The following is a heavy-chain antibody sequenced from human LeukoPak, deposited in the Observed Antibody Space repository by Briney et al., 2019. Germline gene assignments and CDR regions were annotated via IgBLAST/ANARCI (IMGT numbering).Heavy chain of an antibody. J-gene: IGHJ4*02. CDR3: AKRRAVTGTTHFDC. CDR1: GFTFSSYG. V-gene: IGHV3-23*01. CDR2: ISGGGGDT. D-gene: IGHD6-19*01. Sequence: GGSLRLSCAASGFTFSSYGMSWVRQAPGKGLEWVSAISGGGGDTYYADSVKGRFTISRDNSKSTLYLQMNSLRADDTAVYYCAKRRAVTGTTHFDCWGQGVLVTVSS.